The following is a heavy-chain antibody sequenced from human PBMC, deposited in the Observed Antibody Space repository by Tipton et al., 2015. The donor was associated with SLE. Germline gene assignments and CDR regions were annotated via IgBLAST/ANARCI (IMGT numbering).Heavy chain of an antibody. J-gene: IGHJ5*02. V-gene: IGHV4-61*02. CDR2: MFSSGDT. CDR1: GASIKSGSYF. Sequence: TLSLTCTVSGASIKSGSYFWTWIRQPAGTGLEWIGRMFSSGDTNYNPSLKSRLTMSVDTSKNQFSLTVNSVTAADTAVYYCATIALAAAGSGWFDPWGQGTLVTVSS. CDR3: ATIALAAAGSGWFDP. D-gene: IGHD6-13*01.